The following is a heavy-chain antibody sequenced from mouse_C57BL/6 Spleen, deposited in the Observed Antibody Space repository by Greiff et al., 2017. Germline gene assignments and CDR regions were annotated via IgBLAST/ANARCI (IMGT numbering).Heavy chain of an antibody. J-gene: IGHJ2*01. CDR3: ARGDGSGYVEASDY. V-gene: IGHV1-82*01. Sequence: QVQLQQSGPELVKPGASVKISCKASGYAFSSSWMNWVKQRPGKGLEWIGRIYPGDGDTNYNGKFKGKATLTADKSSSTAYMQLSSLTSEDSAVYFCARGDGSGYVEASDYWGQGTTLTVSS. CDR1: GYAFSSSW. D-gene: IGHD3-2*02. CDR2: IYPGDGDT.